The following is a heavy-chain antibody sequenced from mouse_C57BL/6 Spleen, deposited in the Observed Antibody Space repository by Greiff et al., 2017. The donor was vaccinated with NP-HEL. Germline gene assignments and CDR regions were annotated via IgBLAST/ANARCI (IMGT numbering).Heavy chain of an antibody. CDR1: GYTFTDYN. CDR2: INPNNGGT. V-gene: IGHV1-18*01. Sequence: VQLKQSGPELVKPGASVKIPCKASGYTFTDYNMDWVKQSHGKSLEWIGDINPNNGGTIYNQKFKGKATLTVDKSSSTAYMELRSLTSEDTAVYYCARLDYYGSSYGYFDVWGTGTTVTVSS. D-gene: IGHD1-1*01. CDR3: ARLDYYGSSYGYFDV. J-gene: IGHJ1*03.